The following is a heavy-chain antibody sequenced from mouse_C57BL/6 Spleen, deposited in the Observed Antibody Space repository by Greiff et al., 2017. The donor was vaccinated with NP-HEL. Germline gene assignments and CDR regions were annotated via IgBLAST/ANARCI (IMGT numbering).Heavy chain of an antibody. V-gene: IGHV1-55*01. Sequence: VQLQQPGAELVKPGASVKMSCKASGYTFTSYWITWVKQRPGQGLEWIGDIYPGSGSTNYNEKFKSKATLTVDTSSSTAYMQLSSLTSEDSAVYDGARGDGSSYEAWFAYWGQGTLVTVSA. CDR2: IYPGSGST. CDR3: ARGDGSSYEAWFAY. D-gene: IGHD1-1*01. CDR1: GYTFTSYW. J-gene: IGHJ3*01.